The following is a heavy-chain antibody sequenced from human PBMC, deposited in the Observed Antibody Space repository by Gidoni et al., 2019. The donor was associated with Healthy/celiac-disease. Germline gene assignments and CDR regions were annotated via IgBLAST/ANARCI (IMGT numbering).Heavy chain of an antibody. V-gene: IGHV3-9*01. Sequence: EVQLVESGGGLVQPGRSLRLSCAASGFTFDDYAMHWVRQAPGKGLEWVSGISWNSGSIGYADSVKGRFTISRDNAKNSLYLQMNSLRAEDTALYYCAKDIGRGFGEPGAYYGMDVWGQGTTVTVSS. J-gene: IGHJ6*02. CDR1: GFTFDDYA. CDR2: ISWNSGSI. D-gene: IGHD3-10*01. CDR3: AKDIGRGFGEPGAYYGMDV.